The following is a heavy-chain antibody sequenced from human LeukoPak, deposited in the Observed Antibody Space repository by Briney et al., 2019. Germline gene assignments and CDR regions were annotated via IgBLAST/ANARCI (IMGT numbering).Heavy chain of an antibody. CDR2: IKSKTDGGTT. V-gene: IGHV3-15*01. CDR3: TTEGELTTYYYGMDV. CDR1: GFTFSNAW. J-gene: IGHJ6*04. Sequence: PGGSLRLSCAASGFTFSNAWMSWVRQAPGKGLEWVGRIKSKTDGGTTDYAAPVKGRFTISRDDSKNTLYLQMNSLKTEDTAVYYRTTEGELTTYYYGMDVWGKGTTVTVSS. D-gene: IGHD1-7*01.